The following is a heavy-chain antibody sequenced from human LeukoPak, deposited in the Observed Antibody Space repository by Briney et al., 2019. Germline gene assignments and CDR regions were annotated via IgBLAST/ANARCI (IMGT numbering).Heavy chain of an antibody. CDR1: GGSISNYY. CDR3: AREASSYGSGLSRFYY. J-gene: IGHJ4*02. D-gene: IGHD3-10*01. V-gene: IGHV4-59*12. Sequence: PSETLSLTCTVSGGSISNYYWSWVRQPPGKGLEWIGYISYTGSTNYNPSLKSRVTISVDTSKNQFSLKLSSVTAADTAVYYCAREASSYGSGLSRFYYWGQGTLVTVSS. CDR2: ISYTGST.